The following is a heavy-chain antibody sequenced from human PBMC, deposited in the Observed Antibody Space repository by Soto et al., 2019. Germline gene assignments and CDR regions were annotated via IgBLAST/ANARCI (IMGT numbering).Heavy chain of an antibody. CDR3: TRQMAGIAAAGIYYYYGMHV. J-gene: IGHJ6*02. CDR2: ISAYNGNT. Sequence: QVQLVQSGAEVKKPGASVKVSCKASGYTFTSYVISWVRQAPGQGLEWMGWISAYNGNTNYAQKLHGRVTMTTDTSSSTAYMELRSLRSDDTAVYYCTRQMAGIAAAGIYYYYGMHVWGQGTTVTVCS. D-gene: IGHD6-13*01. CDR1: GYTFTSYV. V-gene: IGHV1-18*04.